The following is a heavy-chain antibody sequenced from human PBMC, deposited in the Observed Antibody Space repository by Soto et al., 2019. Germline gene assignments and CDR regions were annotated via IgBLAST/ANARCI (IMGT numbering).Heavy chain of an antibody. J-gene: IGHJ4*02. V-gene: IGHV4-30-4*01. CDR2: IYYSGST. CDR3: ARDKGYYDKSGYWSTHGTFDY. CDR1: GGSISTDDHY. Sequence: PSETLSLTCTVSGGSISTDDHYWNWIRQPPGKDLEWIGYIYYSGSTYYNPSLRSRVTMSVDTSKNQFSLKLRSVTAADTAVYFCARDKGYYDKSGYWSTHGTFDYWGQGALVTVSS. D-gene: IGHD3-22*01.